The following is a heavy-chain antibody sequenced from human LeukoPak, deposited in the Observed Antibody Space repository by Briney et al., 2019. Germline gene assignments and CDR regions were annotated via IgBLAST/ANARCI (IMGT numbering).Heavy chain of an antibody. D-gene: IGHD6-13*01. CDR3: ARDGSSSWYYFDY. Sequence: GGSLRLAWAAAGFSVSNDNMDWVRQDPGKGLEWGSSISSSSRYIYYADSVKGRFTISRDNAKNSLYLQMNSLRAEDTAVYYCARDGSSSWYYFDYWGQGTLVTVSS. CDR2: ISSSSRYI. V-gene: IGHV3-21*01. J-gene: IGHJ4*02. CDR1: GFSVSNDN.